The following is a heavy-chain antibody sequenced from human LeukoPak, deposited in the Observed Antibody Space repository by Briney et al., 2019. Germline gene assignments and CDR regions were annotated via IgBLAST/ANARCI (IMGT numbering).Heavy chain of an antibody. CDR1: GGSISDYY. V-gene: IGHV4-59*08. CDR3: ARCDGASLYYYMDV. D-gene: IGHD4-17*01. J-gene: IGHJ6*03. Sequence: SETLSLTCTVSGGSISDYYWSWIRQPPGKGLEWIGYIYYSGSTNYNPSLKSRVTISVDTSKNQFSLKLGSVTAADTAVYYCARCDGASLYYYMDVWGKGTTVTVSS. CDR2: IYYSGST.